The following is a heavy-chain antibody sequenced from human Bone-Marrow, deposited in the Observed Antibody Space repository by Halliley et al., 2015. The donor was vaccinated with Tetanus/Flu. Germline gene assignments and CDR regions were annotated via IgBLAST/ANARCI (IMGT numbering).Heavy chain of an antibody. D-gene: IGHD6-6*01. Sequence: IYYSGTTNYHPSLKSRVTISVDTSKNQFSLKLSSVTAADTAVYYCARDIAARVWFDPWGQGTLVPVSS. CDR3: ARDIAARVWFDP. CDR2: IYYSGTT. J-gene: IGHJ5*02. V-gene: IGHV4-59*01.